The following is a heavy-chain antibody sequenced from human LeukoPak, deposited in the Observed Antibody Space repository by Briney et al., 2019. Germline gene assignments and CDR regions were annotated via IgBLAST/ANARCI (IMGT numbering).Heavy chain of an antibody. CDR1: GYTFTSYA. V-gene: IGHV7-4-1*02. CDR2: INTNTGNP. J-gene: IGHJ6*01. Sequence: GASVKVSCKASGYTFTSYAMNWVRQAPGQGLEWMGWINTNTGNPTYAQGFTGRFVFSLDTSVSTAYLQISSLKAEDTAVYYCARVVPGVVVPSSIDYYYYGMDVWGQGTTVTVSS. D-gene: IGHD2-2*01. CDR3: ARVVPGVVVPSSIDYYYYGMDV.